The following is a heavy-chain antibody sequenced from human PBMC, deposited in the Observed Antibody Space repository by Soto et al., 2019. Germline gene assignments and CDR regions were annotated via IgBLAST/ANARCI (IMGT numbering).Heavy chain of an antibody. CDR2: IYYTGNA. J-gene: IGHJ4*02. D-gene: IGHD3-16*01. CDR1: GDXLXXXSXY. V-gene: IGHV4-61*01. CDR3: XXXXXXXXSDYTLIGYFDS. Sequence: QVQLHESGPGLLKSSETLSLACTVSGDXLXXXSXYXXWVRQPPGKGLEWIGNIYYTGNANYNPSLTGRVTLSVDTSRNXFSLRXXXVTXAXXXXXXXXXXXXXXXSDYTLIGYFDSWGQGTLVTVSS.